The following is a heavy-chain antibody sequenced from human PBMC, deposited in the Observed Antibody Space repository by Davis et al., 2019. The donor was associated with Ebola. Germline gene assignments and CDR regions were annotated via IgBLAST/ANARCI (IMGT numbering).Heavy chain of an antibody. V-gene: IGHV4-34*01. CDR3: ASNFDWSPSYYYYGMDV. D-gene: IGHD3-9*01. Sequence: MPSETLSLTCAVYGGSFSGYYWSWIRQPPGKGLEWIGEINHSGSTNYNPSLKSRVTISVDTSKNQFSLKLSSVTAADTAVYYCASNFDWSPSYYYYGMDVWGQGTTVTVSS. CDR2: INHSGST. J-gene: IGHJ6*02. CDR1: GGSFSGYY.